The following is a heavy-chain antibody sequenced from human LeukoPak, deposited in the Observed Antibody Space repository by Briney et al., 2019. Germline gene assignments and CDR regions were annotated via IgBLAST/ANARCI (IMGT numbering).Heavy chain of an antibody. J-gene: IGHJ4*02. CDR1: GFTVSSNY. Sequence: GGSLRLSCAASGFTVSSNYMSWVRQAPGQGLEWVSVIYSGGSTYYADSVKGRFTISRHNSKNTLYLQMNSLRAEDTAVYYCARGVRGARYCSGGSCPGSFGYWGQGTLVTVSS. V-gene: IGHV3-53*04. CDR2: IYSGGST. CDR3: ARGVRGARYCSGGSCPGSFGY. D-gene: IGHD2-15*01.